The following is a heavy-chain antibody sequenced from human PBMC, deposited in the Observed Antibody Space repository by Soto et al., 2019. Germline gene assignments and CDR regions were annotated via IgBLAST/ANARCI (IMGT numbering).Heavy chain of an antibody. CDR1: GFTFSSYA. CDR2: ISGSGGST. J-gene: IGHJ4*02. CDR3: AKGSTPNYDFWSFDY. D-gene: IGHD3-3*01. Sequence: GGSLRLSCAASGFTFSSYAMSWVRQAPGKGLEWVSAISGSGGSTYYADSVKGRFTISRDNSKNTLYLQMNSLRAEDTAVYYCAKGSTPNYDFWSFDYWGQGTLVTVSS. V-gene: IGHV3-23*01.